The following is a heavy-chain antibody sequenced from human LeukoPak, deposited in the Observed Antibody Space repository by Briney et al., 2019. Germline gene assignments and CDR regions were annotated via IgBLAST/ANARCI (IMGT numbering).Heavy chain of an antibody. D-gene: IGHD2-2*01. V-gene: IGHV4-39*01. CDR2: IYYSGST. Sequence: SETLSLTCTVSGGSISSSSYYWGWIRQPPGKGLEWIGSIYYSGSTYYNPSLKSRVTISVDTSKNQLSLKLSSVTATDTAVYFCARQLVVVLPAEFDFWGQGTLVTVSS. CDR1: GGSISSSSYY. CDR3: ARQLVVVLPAEFDF. J-gene: IGHJ4*02.